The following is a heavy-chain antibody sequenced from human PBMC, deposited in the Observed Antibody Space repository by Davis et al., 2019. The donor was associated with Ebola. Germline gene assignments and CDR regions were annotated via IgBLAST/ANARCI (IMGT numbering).Heavy chain of an antibody. Sequence: GGSLRLSCAASGFTFSSYSMNWVRQAPGKGLEWVSYISSSSSTIYYADSVKGRFTISRDNSKNTLYLQMNSLRAEDTAVYYCAKDRARDTAMAAINDYWGQGTLVTVSS. CDR2: ISSSSSTI. V-gene: IGHV3-48*01. CDR3: AKDRARDTAMAAINDY. J-gene: IGHJ4*02. D-gene: IGHD5-18*01. CDR1: GFTFSSYS.